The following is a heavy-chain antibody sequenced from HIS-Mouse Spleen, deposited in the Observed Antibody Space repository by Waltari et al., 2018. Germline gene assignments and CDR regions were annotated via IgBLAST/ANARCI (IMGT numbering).Heavy chain of an antibody. CDR3: AREIPYSSSWYDWYFDL. CDR1: GGSISSSSYY. D-gene: IGHD6-13*01. CDR2: IYYSGST. Sequence: QLQLQESGPGLGKPSETLSLSCTVSGGSISSSSYYWGWIRQPPGKGLEGIGGIYYSGSTYYNPSLKSRVTISVDTSKNQFSLKLSSVTAADTAVYYCAREIPYSSSWYDWYFDLWGRGTLVTVSS. V-gene: IGHV4-39*07. J-gene: IGHJ2*01.